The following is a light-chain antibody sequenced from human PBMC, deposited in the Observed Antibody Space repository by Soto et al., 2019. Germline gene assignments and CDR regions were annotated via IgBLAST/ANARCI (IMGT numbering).Light chain of an antibody. CDR1: QSISSY. J-gene: IGKJ3*01. V-gene: IGKV1-39*01. CDR2: AAS. CDR3: QQSYSTLT. Sequence: DIPVTQSPSSLSASVGDRVTITCRASQSISSYLNWYQQKPGKAPKLLIYAASSLQSGVPSRFSGSGSGTDFTLTISSLQPEDFATYYCQQSYSTLTFGPGTKVDIK.